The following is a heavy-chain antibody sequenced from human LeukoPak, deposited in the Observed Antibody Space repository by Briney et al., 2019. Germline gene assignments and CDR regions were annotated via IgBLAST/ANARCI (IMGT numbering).Heavy chain of an antibody. V-gene: IGHV3-23*01. Sequence: GGSLRLSCAASGFTFSSYAMSWVRQAPGKGLEWVSAITYSGGKTNYADSVKGRFTISRDNAKNSLYLQMNSLRAEDTAVYYCASAEEWELVYWGQGTLVTVSS. CDR3: ASAEEWELVY. J-gene: IGHJ4*02. D-gene: IGHD1-26*01. CDR2: ITYSGGKT. CDR1: GFTFSSYA.